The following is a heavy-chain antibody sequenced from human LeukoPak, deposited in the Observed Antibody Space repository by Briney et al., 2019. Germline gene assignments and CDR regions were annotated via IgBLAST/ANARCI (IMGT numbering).Heavy chain of an antibody. J-gene: IGHJ4*02. CDR3: ARGFRIAAAGTFGY. Sequence: ASVKVSCKASGYTFTSYYIHWVRQAPGQRLEWMGWINAGNGNTKYSQKFQGRVTITRDTSASTAYMELSSLRSEDTAVYYCARGFRIAAAGTFGYWGQGTLVTVSS. CDR1: GYTFTSYY. CDR2: INAGNGNT. D-gene: IGHD6-13*01. V-gene: IGHV1-3*01.